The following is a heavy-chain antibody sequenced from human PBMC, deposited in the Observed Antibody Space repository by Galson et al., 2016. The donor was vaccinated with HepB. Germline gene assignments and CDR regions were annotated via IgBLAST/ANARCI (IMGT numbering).Heavy chain of an antibody. CDR3: ARGVTMIQGTIYDAFDI. D-gene: IGHD3-22*01. V-gene: IGHV1-8*02. CDR1: GYTFTSCD. Sequence: CKASGYTFTSCDINWVRQATGQGLEWMGWMKPSTGDTGYAREFQGRVTMTRNTSISTAYMELNSLRSEDTAVYFCARGVTMIQGTIYDAFDIWGQGTKVTAS. CDR2: MKPSTGDT. J-gene: IGHJ3*02.